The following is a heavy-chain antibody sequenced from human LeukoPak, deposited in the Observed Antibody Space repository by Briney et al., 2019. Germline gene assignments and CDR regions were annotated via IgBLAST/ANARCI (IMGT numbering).Heavy chain of an antibody. CDR1: GFTFSSYS. J-gene: IGHJ5*02. CDR3: ARGDSSGWFNWFDP. V-gene: IGHV3-21*01. D-gene: IGHD6-19*01. Sequence: GGSLRLSCAASGFTFSSYSMNWVRQAPGKGLEWVSSFSSSGNYIYYADSLKGRFTTSRDNAKNSVYLQMNSLRAEDTAVYYCARGDSSGWFNWFDPWGQGTLVTVSS. CDR2: FSSSGNYI.